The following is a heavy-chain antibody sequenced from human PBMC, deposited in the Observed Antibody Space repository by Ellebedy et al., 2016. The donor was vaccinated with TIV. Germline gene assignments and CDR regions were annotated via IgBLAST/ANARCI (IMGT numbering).Heavy chain of an antibody. V-gene: IGHV4-34*01. J-gene: IGHJ6*03. Sequence: SETLSLXXAVYGGSFSGYYWSWIRQPPGKGLEWIGEINHSGSTNYNPSLKSRVTISVDTSKNQFSLKLSSVTAADTAVYYCATTDSSSYYYYYMDVWGQGTLVTVSS. D-gene: IGHD6-13*01. CDR3: ATTDSSSYYYYYMDV. CDR2: INHSGST. CDR1: GGSFSGYY.